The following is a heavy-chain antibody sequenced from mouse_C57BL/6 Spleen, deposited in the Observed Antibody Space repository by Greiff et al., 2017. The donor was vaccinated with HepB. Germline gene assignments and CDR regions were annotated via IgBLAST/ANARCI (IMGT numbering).Heavy chain of an antibody. CDR2: INPSTGGT. V-gene: IGHV1-42*01. CDR1: GFSFTGYY. Sequence: VQLKQSGPELVKPGGSVKISCQASGFSFTGYYMNWVKQSPEKSLAWIGTINPSTGGTTYNQKFKAKATLTVDKSSSTAYMQLKSLTSEDSAVYYCAGGFDYWGQGTTLTVSS. CDR3: AGGFDY. J-gene: IGHJ2*01.